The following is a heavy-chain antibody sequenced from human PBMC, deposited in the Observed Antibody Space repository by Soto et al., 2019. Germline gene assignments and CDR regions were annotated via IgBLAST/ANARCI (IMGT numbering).Heavy chain of an antibody. CDR3: ARESRHDYGDYYSFDY. J-gene: IGHJ4*02. Sequence: EVRLVESGGGLVKPGGSLRLSCEASGFSFSSYRMNWVGQAPGKGLEWVSSISSSSRHNYTAASVKGRFTISRDNARNSVSLQMNGLSAEDTCVYYCARESRHDYGDYYSFDYWGQGTLVTVSS. CDR1: GFSFSSYR. D-gene: IGHD4-17*01. V-gene: IGHV3-21*01. CDR2: ISSSSRHN.